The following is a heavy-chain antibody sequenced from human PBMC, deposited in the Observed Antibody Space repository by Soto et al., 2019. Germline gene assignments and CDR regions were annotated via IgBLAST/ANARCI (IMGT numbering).Heavy chain of an antibody. J-gene: IGHJ5*02. CDR2: IFPSDSDT. CDR1: GYRVTSYW. CDR3: ARKDKSGYFNWFDP. V-gene: IGHV5-51*01. Sequence: GESLKISCRTSGYRVTSYWIAWVRQMPGKGLEWMGIIFPSDSDTRYSPSFQGQVTISADRSTSTVFLQWASLKASDTAVYFCARKDKSGYFNWFDPWGQGTLVTVSS. D-gene: IGHD3-22*01.